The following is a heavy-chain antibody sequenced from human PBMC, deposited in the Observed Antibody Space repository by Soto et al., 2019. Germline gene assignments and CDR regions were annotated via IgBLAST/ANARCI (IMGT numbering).Heavy chain of an antibody. CDR3: ARHYSSSWYSISGWFDP. J-gene: IGHJ5*02. D-gene: IGHD6-13*01. CDR2: IYPGDSDT. Sequence: GESLKISCKGSGYSFTSYWTGWVRQMPGKGLEWMGIIYPGDSDTRYSPSFQGQVTISADKSISTAYLQWSSLKASDTAMYYCARHYSSSWYSISGWFDPWGQGTLVTVSS. V-gene: IGHV5-51*01. CDR1: GYSFTSYW.